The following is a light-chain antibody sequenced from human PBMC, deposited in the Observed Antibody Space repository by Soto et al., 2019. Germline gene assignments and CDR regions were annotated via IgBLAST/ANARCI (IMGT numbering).Light chain of an antibody. V-gene: IGKV1-5*01. CDR2: DAS. CDR3: HQYYGYPYT. CDR1: QNINTW. J-gene: IGKJ2*01. Sequence: DIQMTQSPSTLSASIGDRSTITCRASQNINTWLAWYQQKPGRAPKVLIYDASSLESGLPSRISGSGSGTEFILTISRLQLDDFATYYCHQYYGYPYTFRQGTKLEIK.